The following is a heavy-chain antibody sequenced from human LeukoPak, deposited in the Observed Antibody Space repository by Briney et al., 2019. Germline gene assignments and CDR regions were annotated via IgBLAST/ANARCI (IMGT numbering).Heavy chain of an antibody. CDR1: GYTFTSYD. V-gene: IGHV1-8*01. CDR2: MNPNSGNT. D-gene: IGHD6-13*01. CDR3: ARYTAAAGTFNWFDP. Sequence: ASVKVTCKASGYTFTSYDINWVRQATGRGLEWMGWMNPNSGNTGYAQKFQGRVTMTRNTSISTAYMELNSLRSEDTAVYYCARYTAAAGTFNWFDPWGQGTLVTVSS. J-gene: IGHJ5*02.